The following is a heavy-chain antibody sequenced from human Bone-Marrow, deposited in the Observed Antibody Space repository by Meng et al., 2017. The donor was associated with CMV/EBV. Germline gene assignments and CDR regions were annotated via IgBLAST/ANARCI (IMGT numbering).Heavy chain of an antibody. CDR1: GYTFTSYD. J-gene: IGHJ4*02. D-gene: IGHD6-19*01. Sequence: ASVKVSCKASGYTFTSYDINWVRQATGQGLEWMGWMNPNSGNTGYAQKFQGRVTMTRNTSISTAYMELSSLRSEDTAVYYCAKDLPKYSSGQRAAFDYWGQGTLVTVSS. CDR2: MNPNSGNT. V-gene: IGHV1-8*01. CDR3: AKDLPKYSSGQRAAFDY.